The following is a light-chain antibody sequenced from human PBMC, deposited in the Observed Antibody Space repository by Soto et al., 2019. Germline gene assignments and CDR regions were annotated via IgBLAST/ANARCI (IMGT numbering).Light chain of an antibody. CDR1: QSISSW. CDR3: QQYTTYST. V-gene: IGKV1-5*01. Sequence: DIQMTQSPPTLSASVGDRVTITCRASQSISSWLAWYQQKPGKAPQLLIYDVSNLESGVPSRFSGSGSGTEFTLTISSLQPDDFATYYCQQYTTYSTFGGGTKVEIK. J-gene: IGKJ4*01. CDR2: DVS.